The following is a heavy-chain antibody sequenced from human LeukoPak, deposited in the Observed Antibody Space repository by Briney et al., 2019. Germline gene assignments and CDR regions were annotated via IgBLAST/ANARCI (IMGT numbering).Heavy chain of an antibody. Sequence: GGSLRLSCAASGFTFSNAWMSWVRQAPGKGLEWVGRIKSKTDGGTTDYAAPVKGRFTISRDDSKNTLYLQMNSLKTEDTAVYFCSRVGASGSYWASGLFYFDYWGQGTLVTVPS. V-gene: IGHV3-15*01. CDR1: GFTFSNAW. J-gene: IGHJ4*02. CDR2: IKSKTDGGTT. D-gene: IGHD1-26*01. CDR3: SRVGASGSYWASGLFYFDY.